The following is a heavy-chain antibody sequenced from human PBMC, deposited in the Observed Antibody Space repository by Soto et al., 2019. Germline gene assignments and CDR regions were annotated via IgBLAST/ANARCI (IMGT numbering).Heavy chain of an antibody. D-gene: IGHD5-18*01. CDR2: IHYSGGATYSP. J-gene: IGHJ5*02. V-gene: IGHV4-31*03. CDR3: ARVPTHRQDSIGYQPFRP. CDR1: GASIISDGYY. Sequence: SETLSLTCTVSGASIISDGYYWTWIRQHPGKGLEWLGYIHYSGGATYSPSYNPSLKSRIAISVDTSKRLFSLKLTSVSAADTAVYYCARVPTHRQDSIGYQPFRPWGQGTLVAVSS.